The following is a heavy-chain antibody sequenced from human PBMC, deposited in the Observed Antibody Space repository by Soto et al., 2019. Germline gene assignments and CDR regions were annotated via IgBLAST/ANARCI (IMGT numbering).Heavy chain of an antibody. CDR3: ASTRGEYDFWSGYPYDAFDI. CDR1: GFTVSSNY. D-gene: IGHD3-3*01. Sequence: EVQLVESGGGLVQPGGSLRLSCAASGFTVSSNYMSWVRQAPGKGLEWVSVIYSGGSTYYADSVKGRFTISRDNSKNTLYLQMNSLRAEDTAVYYCASTRGEYDFWSGYPYDAFDIWGQGTMVTVSS. CDR2: IYSGGST. J-gene: IGHJ3*02. V-gene: IGHV3-66*01.